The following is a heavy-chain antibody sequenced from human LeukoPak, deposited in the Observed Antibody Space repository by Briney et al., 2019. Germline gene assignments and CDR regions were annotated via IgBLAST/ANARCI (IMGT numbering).Heavy chain of an antibody. CDR2: INPSGGST. CDR1: GYTFTSYY. Sequence: ASVKASCKASGYTFTSYYMHWVRQAPGQGLEWMGIINPSGGSTSYAQKFQGRVTMTRDTSTSTVYMELSSLRSEDTAVYYCARDVYSSSPHDAFDIWGQGTMVTVSS. D-gene: IGHD6-6*01. V-gene: IGHV1-46*01. J-gene: IGHJ3*02. CDR3: ARDVYSSSPHDAFDI.